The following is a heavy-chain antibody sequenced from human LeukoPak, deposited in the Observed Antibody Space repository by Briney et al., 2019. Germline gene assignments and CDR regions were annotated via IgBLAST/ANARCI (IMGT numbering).Heavy chain of an antibody. V-gene: IGHV3-30*03. CDR2: ISYDGSNK. CDR3: AREEGRYFDY. Sequence: GGSLRLSCAASGFTFSSYGMHWVRQAPGKGLEWVAVISYDGSNKYYADSVKGRFTISRDNSKNTLYLQMNSLRAEDTAVYYCAREEGRYFDYWGQGTLATVSS. J-gene: IGHJ4*02. CDR1: GFTFSSYG. D-gene: IGHD3-10*01.